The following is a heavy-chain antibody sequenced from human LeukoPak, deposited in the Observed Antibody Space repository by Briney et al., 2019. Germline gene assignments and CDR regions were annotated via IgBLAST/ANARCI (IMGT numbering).Heavy chain of an antibody. V-gene: IGHV1-18*01. D-gene: IGHD3-9*01. Sequence: ASVKASCKASGYTFTNYGISWVRQAPGQGLEWMGWISPDSGNTKYAQKLQDRVTMTTDTSTSTAYMELRSLRSDDTAVYYCARVPSGGYDILTNYYYYYGMDVWGQGTTVTVSS. CDR3: ARVPSGGYDILTNYYYYYGMDV. J-gene: IGHJ6*02. CDR1: GYTFTNYG. CDR2: ISPDSGNT.